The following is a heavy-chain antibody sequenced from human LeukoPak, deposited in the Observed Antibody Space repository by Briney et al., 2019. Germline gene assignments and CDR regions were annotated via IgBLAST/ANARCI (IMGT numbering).Heavy chain of an antibody. CDR2: IYYGGST. V-gene: IGHV4-59*12. CDR1: GGSISSYY. Sequence: PSETLSLTCSVSGGSISSYYWSWIRQPPGKGLEWIGYIYYGGSTYYIPSLKSRVTISVDTSKNQFSLKLSSVTAADTAVYYCARADLRWPNYFDYWGQGTLVTVSS. D-gene: IGHD4-17*01. CDR3: ARADLRWPNYFDY. J-gene: IGHJ4*02.